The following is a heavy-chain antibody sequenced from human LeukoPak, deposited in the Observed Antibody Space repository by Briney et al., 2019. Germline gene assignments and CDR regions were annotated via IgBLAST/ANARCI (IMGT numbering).Heavy chain of an antibody. CDR3: ARRYGSGSYYNRHFDY. D-gene: IGHD3-10*01. CDR2: INPNSGNT. Sequence: GASVKVSCKASGYTFTGYYMHWVRQAPGQGLEWMGWINPNSGNTGYAQKFQGRVTMTRNTSISTAYMELSSLRSEDTAVYYCARRYGSGSYYNRHFDYWGQGTLVTVSS. CDR1: GYTFTGYY. J-gene: IGHJ4*02. V-gene: IGHV1-8*02.